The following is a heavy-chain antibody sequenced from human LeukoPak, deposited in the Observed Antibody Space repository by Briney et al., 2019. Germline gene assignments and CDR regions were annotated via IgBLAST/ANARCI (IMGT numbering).Heavy chain of an antibody. D-gene: IGHD6-13*01. CDR2: INHSGST. J-gene: IGHJ4*02. CDR3: ARRSSRKIDY. Sequence: SSETLSLICAVYGGSFSGYYWSWIRQPPGKGLEWIGEINHSGSTNYNPSLKSRVTISVDTSKNQFSLKLSSVTAADTAVYYCARRSSRKIDYWGQGTLVTVSS. CDR1: GGSFSGYY. V-gene: IGHV4-34*01.